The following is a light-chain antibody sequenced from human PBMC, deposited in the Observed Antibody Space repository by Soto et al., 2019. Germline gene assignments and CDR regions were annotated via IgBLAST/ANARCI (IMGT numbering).Light chain of an antibody. J-gene: IGKJ4*01. CDR1: QSVSSSY. Sequence: EIVLTQSPCTLSLYPGERATLSCRASQSVSSSYLAWYQQKPGQAPRLLIYDASSRATGIPDRFSGSGSGTDFTLTISRLEPEDFAVYYCQQYGNSPLTFGGGTKVDIK. V-gene: IGKV3-20*01. CDR2: DAS. CDR3: QQYGNSPLT.